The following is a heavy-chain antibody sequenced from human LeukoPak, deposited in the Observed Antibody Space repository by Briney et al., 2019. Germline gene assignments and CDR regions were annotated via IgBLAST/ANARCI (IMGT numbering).Heavy chain of an antibody. CDR1: GFTLDDYG. J-gene: IGHJ4*02. D-gene: IGHD6-19*01. CDR2: ISWNGGST. Sequence: PGGSLRLSCAASGFTLDDYGMSWVRQVPGKGLEWVSGISWNGGSTGYTDSLKGRFTISRDNAKNSLYLEINSLRAEDTAFYYCARDGRSGWYADYWGQGTLVTVSS. V-gene: IGHV3-20*04. CDR3: ARDGRSGWYADY.